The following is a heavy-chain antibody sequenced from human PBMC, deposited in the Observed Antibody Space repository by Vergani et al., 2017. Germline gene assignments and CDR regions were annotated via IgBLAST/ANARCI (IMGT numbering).Heavy chain of an antibody. CDR2: SSWDSGRI. Sequence: VQLVESGGGVVQRGGSLRLSCAASGFSLDDYAMHWVRQGPGKGLEWVSGSSWDSGRIGYADSVKGRYTISRDNAKNSLYLQMNSLGAEDMALYYCAKDASGFPPYYGMNVWGQGTTVIVSS. CDR1: GFSLDDYA. V-gene: IGHV3-9*03. CDR3: AKDASGFPPYYGMNV. J-gene: IGHJ6*02. D-gene: IGHD2-21*01.